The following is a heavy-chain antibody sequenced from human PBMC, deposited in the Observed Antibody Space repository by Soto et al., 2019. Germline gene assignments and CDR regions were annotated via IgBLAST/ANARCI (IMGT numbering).Heavy chain of an antibody. D-gene: IGHD5-12*01. CDR3: ARLGDGYNYFDY. J-gene: IGHJ4*02. V-gene: IGHV1-69*13. CDR1: GGTFSSYA. Sequence: ASVKVSCKASGGTFSSYAISWVRQAPGQGLEWMGGIIPIFGTANYAQKFQGRVTITADESTSTAYMELSSLRSEDTAVYYCARLGDGYNYFDYWGQGTLVTVSS. CDR2: IIPIFGTA.